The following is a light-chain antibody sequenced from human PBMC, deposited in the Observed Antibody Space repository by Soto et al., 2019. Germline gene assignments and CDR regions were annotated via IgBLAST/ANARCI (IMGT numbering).Light chain of an antibody. J-gene: IGLJ1*01. V-gene: IGLV2-11*01. Sequence: QSALTQPRSVSGSPGQSVTISCTGTSSDVGGYNYVSWYQQHPGKAPKLMIYDVSKRPSGVPDRFSGSKSGNTASLTISGLQAEDEDDYYCCSYAGSYTPWVFGTGTKVTVL. CDR3: CSYAGSYTPWV. CDR2: DVS. CDR1: SSDVGGYNY.